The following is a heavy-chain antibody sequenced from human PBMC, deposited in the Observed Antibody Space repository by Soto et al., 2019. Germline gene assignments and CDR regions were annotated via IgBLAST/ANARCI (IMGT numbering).Heavy chain of an antibody. CDR3: AKERLGRGADY. Sequence: EVQLLESGGGLVQPGGSLRLSCAASGFTFSNYAMSWVRQTPGKGLEWVSTISGGGGNTYYPDSVKGRFTISRDNSKDTVYLHMNCLRAEDTAIYYCAKERLGRGADYWGQRALVTVTS. CDR1: GFTFSNYA. V-gene: IGHV3-23*01. CDR2: ISGGGGNT. J-gene: IGHJ4*02.